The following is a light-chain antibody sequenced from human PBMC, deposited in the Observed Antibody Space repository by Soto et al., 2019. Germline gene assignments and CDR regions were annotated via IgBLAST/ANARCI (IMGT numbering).Light chain of an antibody. J-gene: IGKJ1*01. CDR3: MQALQTPRT. V-gene: IGKV2-28*01. CDR1: QGLLHSNGYNY. CDR2: LGS. Sequence: DIVMTQSPLSLPVTPGEPASISCRSSQGLLHSNGYNYLDWYLQKPGQSPQLLIYLGSNRSSGVPDRFSGSGSGTDFTLKISRVEAEDVGVYYCMQALQTPRTFGQGTK.